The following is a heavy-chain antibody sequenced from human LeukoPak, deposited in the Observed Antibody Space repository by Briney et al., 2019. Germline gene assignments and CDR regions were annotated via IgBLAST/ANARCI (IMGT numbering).Heavy chain of an antibody. V-gene: IGHV4-4*07. D-gene: IGHD6-13*01. CDR1: GGSISSYY. CDR2: IYTSGST. CDR3: ARTYRIAAAGPYYYYYYYMDV. J-gene: IGHJ6*03. Sequence: SETLSLTCTVSGGSISSYYWSWIQQPAGKGLEWIGRIYTSGSTNYNPSLKSRVTMSVDTSKNQFSLKLSSVTAADTAVYYCARTYRIAAAGPYYYYYYYMDVWGKGTTVTVSS.